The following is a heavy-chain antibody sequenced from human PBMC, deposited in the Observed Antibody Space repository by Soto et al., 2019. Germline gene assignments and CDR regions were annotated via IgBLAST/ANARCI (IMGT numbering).Heavy chain of an antibody. CDR3: ARINGGSPDF. CDR2: IYMSGTT. CDR1: DGYINNHF. D-gene: IGHD2-15*01. J-gene: IGHJ4*02. Sequence: SETLSLTCTVSDGYINNHFWSWIRQPAGRGLEWIGHIYMSGTTTYNPSLKSRVTMSVDTPRNQFSLKVSSVTAADTAVYYCARINGGSPDFWGQGALVTVS. V-gene: IGHV4-4*07.